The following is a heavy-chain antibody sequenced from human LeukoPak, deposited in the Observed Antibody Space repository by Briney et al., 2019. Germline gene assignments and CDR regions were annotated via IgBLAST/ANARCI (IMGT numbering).Heavy chain of an antibody. CDR2: INHSGST. V-gene: IGHV4-34*01. CDR3: ARATAGSWWYFDL. CDR1: GGSFSGYY. Sequence: SETLSLTCAVYGGSFSGYYWSWIRQPPGKGLEWIGEINHSGSTNYNPSLKSRVTISVDTSKNQFSLSLHSVTAADTAVYYCARATAGSWWYFDLWGRGTLATVSS. J-gene: IGHJ2*01. D-gene: IGHD6-13*01.